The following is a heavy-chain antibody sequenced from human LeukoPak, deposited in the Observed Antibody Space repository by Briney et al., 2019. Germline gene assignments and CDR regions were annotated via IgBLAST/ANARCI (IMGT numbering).Heavy chain of an antibody. CDR3: ARDYCTRGGDCYKEDLFDP. Sequence: AAVKVSCQASGYTFANYGISWVRQAPGQGLEWMAWISPYDGDTNYAQNFEGRVTMTTETSTSTAYMELRSLRSDDTAIYYCARDYCTRGGDCYKEDLFDPWGQGTLVTVSS. D-gene: IGHD2-21*02. CDR1: GYTFANYG. CDR2: ISPYDGDT. J-gene: IGHJ5*02. V-gene: IGHV1-18*01.